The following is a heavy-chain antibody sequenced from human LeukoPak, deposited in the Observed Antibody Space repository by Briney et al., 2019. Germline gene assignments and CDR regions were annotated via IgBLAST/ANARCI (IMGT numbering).Heavy chain of an antibody. Sequence: KPSETLSLTCTVSGGSVRSYYWSWIRQPAGKGLEWTGRIYTSGSTSYNPSLKSRVTISVDKSKNQFSLKLSSVTAADTAMYYCARDSTVPTFNYMDVWGKGTTVTVSS. D-gene: IGHD2/OR15-2a*01. J-gene: IGHJ6*03. V-gene: IGHV4-4*07. CDR3: ARDSTVPTFNYMDV. CDR2: IYTSGST. CDR1: GGSVRSYY.